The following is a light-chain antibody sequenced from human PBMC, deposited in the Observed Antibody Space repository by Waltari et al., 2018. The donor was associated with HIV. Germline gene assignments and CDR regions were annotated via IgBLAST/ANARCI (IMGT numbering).Light chain of an antibody. J-gene: IGLJ2*01. CDR2: EVF. CDR3: CSYAGSRIP. CDR1: SRAVGSYNL. Sequence: QSALTQPASVSGSFGHSITISCTGSSRAVGSYNLVSWYQHHPGKAPKLILYEVFKRPSGVSNRFSGSKSGNTASLTVSGLQAEDEGHYYCCSYAGSRIPFGGGTKLTVL. V-gene: IGLV2-23*02.